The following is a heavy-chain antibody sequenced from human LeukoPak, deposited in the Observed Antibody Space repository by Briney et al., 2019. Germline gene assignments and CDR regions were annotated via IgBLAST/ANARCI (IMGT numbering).Heavy chain of an antibody. CDR1: GFTFSSYG. D-gene: IGHD2-2*01. V-gene: IGHV3-30*02. CDR2: IRYDGSNK. J-gene: IGHJ4*02. Sequence: GGPLRLSCAASGFTFSSYGMHWVRQAPGKGLEWVAFIRYDGSNKYYADSVKGRFTISRDNSKNTLYLQMNSLRAEDTAVYYCAKDGIKYCSSTSCYFPDYWGQGTLVTVSS. CDR3: AKDGIKYCSSTSCYFPDY.